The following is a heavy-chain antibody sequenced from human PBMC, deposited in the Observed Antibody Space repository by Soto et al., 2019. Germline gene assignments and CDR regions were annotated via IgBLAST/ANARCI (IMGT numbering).Heavy chain of an antibody. CDR3: ARSLTVTTLADY. D-gene: IGHD4-4*01. V-gene: IGHV4-31*03. CDR2: IYYSGNT. CDR1: GGSINNAGYY. J-gene: IGHJ4*02. Sequence: SETLSLTCTASGGSINNAGYYWTWIRQHPRKGLEWIGYIYYSGNTYYNPSLKSRVSISVDTSKNQFSLKLTSVTAADTAVYYCARSLTVTTLADYWGQGTLVTVSS.